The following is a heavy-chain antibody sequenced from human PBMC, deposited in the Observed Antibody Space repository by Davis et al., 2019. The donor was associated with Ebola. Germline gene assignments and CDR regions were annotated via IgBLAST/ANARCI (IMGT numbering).Heavy chain of an antibody. CDR3: ARDNTQARGLLLYYYGMDV. J-gene: IGHJ6*02. CDR1: GGSISSDY. CDR2: IYYSGRT. D-gene: IGHD5-18*01. Sequence: MPGGSLRLSCTVSGGSISSDYWSWIRQPPGKGLEWIGYIYYSGRTNYNPSLKSRVTISVDTSKNQFSLKLSSVTAADTAVYYCARDNTQARGLLLYYYGMDVWGQGTTVTVSS. V-gene: IGHV4-59*01.